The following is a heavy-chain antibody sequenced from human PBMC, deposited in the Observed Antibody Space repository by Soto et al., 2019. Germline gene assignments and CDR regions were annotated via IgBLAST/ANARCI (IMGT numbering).Heavy chain of an antibody. Sequence: GGSLRLSCAASGFIFSSCGMLWVRQAPGKGLEWVAVIWYDGSNKYYADSVKGRFTISRDNAKNTMYLQLNSLRAEDTAVYFCARDQDTYGKAVFNYWCQGP. D-gene: IGHD3-10*01. CDR2: IWYDGSNK. CDR1: GFIFSSCG. CDR3: ARDQDTYGKAVFNY. V-gene: IGHV3-33*01. J-gene: IGHJ4*02.